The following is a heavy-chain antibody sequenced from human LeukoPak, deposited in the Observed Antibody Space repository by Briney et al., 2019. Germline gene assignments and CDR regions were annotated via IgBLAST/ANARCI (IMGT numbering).Heavy chain of an antibody. J-gene: IGHJ4*02. V-gene: IGHV3-30*04. CDR2: ISYDGSDK. Sequence: GGSLRLSCAASGFTFSSYAMDWVRQSPGKGLEWVAVISYDGSDKYYAEFVKGRFTISRGNPKNTLYLQMNSLRAEDTAVYYCARDFRPVVGAAGAFDSWGQGTLVTVSS. D-gene: IGHD6-13*01. CDR1: GFTFSSYA. CDR3: ARDFRPVVGAAGAFDS.